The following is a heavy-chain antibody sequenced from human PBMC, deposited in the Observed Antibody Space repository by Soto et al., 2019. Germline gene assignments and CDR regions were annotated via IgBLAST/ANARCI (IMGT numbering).Heavy chain of an antibody. V-gene: IGHV3-64*01. Sequence: EVQLVESGGGLVQPGGSLRLSRAASGFTFSSYAMHWVRQAPGKGLECVSAINSNGGSTYYANSVKGRFTISRDNSKNTLYLQMGSLRAEDMAVYYCARLGTTYYFDYWGQGTLVTVSS. CDR3: ARLGTTYYFDY. CDR2: INSNGGST. CDR1: GFTFSSYA. J-gene: IGHJ4*02. D-gene: IGHD4-17*01.